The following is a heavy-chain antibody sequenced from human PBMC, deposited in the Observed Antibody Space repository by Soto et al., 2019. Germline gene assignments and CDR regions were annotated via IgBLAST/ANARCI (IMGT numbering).Heavy chain of an antibody. CDR3: AKDIAFGVVTRGFDY. J-gene: IGHJ4*02. D-gene: IGHD3-3*01. Sequence: EVQLVESGGGLVQPGRSLRLSCAASGFTFDDYAMHWVRQAPGKGLEWVSGISWNSGSIGYADSVKGRFTISTDNAKNSLYLQMSSLRAEDTALYYCAKDIAFGVVTRGFDYWGQGTLVTVSS. CDR2: ISWNSGSI. CDR1: GFTFDDYA. V-gene: IGHV3-9*01.